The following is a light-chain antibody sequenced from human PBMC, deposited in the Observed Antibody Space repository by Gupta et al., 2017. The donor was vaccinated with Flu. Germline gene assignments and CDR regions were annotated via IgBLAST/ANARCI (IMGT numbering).Light chain of an antibody. CDR3: SSFSGSNDLWV. V-gene: IGLV2-8*01. CDR2: AVS. CDR1: SSDVGGYNY. J-gene: IGLJ3*02. Sequence: VTISCTGTSSDVGGYNYVSWYQQHPGEAPKLIIYAVSQRPSGVPDRFSASKAGNTASLTVSGLQAEDEADYYCSSFSGSNDLWVFGGGTKLTVL.